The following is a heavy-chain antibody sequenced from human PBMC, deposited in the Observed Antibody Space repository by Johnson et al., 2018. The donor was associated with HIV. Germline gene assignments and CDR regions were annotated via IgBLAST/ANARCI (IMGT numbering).Heavy chain of an antibody. V-gene: IGHV3-7*03. CDR3: TTGDCGGGSCHAFDF. CDR1: GFTFSNYP. Sequence: VQLVESGGGVVQPGRSLRLSCAAYGFTFSNYPIHWVRQAPGKGLEWVGNIQEDGSQIHYMDSVKGRFTISRDNAENTLYLHMNSLKTEDTGVYYCTTGDCGGGSCHAFDFWGQGTMVTVSS. D-gene: IGHD2-15*01. CDR2: IQEDGSQI. J-gene: IGHJ3*01.